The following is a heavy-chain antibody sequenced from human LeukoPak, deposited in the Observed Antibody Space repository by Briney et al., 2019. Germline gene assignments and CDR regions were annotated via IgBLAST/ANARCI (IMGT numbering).Heavy chain of an antibody. CDR1: GGSISSYY. CDR3: ARGIPDYGGNTGHYFDY. CDR2: IYYSGST. J-gene: IGHJ4*02. D-gene: IGHD4-23*01. Sequence: SETLSLTCTVSGGSISSYYWSWIRQPPGKGLEWIGYIYYSGSTNYNPSPKSRVTISVDTSKNQFSLKLSSVTAADTAVYYCARGIPDYGGNTGHYFDYWGQGTLVTVSS. V-gene: IGHV4-59*01.